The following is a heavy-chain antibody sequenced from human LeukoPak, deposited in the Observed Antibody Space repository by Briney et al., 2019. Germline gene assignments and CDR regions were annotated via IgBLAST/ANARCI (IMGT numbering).Heavy chain of an antibody. J-gene: IGHJ4*02. CDR1: GFTFSSSW. Sequence: GGSLRLSCAASGFTFSSSWMNWVRQSPGKGLEWVANIKEDGTEKYYVDSVKGRFTISRDNAKNSLYLQMNSLGAEDMAVYYCARDYIYGLDYWGQGTLVTVSS. D-gene: IGHD5-18*01. CDR3: ARDYIYGLDY. V-gene: IGHV3-7*01. CDR2: IKEDGTEK.